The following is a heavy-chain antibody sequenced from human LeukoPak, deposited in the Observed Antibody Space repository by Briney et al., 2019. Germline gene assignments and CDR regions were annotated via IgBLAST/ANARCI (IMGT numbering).Heavy chain of an antibody. CDR2: IYYSGST. D-gene: IGHD4-17*01. Sequence: SETLSLTCTVSGGSISSSSYYWGWVRQPPGKGLEWIGYIYYSGSTYYNPSLKSRVTISVDTSKNQFSLKLSSVTAADTAVYYCARDGDYAFGDWGQGTLVTVSS. CDR1: GGSISSSSYY. J-gene: IGHJ4*02. CDR3: ARDGDYAFGD. V-gene: IGHV4-30-4*08.